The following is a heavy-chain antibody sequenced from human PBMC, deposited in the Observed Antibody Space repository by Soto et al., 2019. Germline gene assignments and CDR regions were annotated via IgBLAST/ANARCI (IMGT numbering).Heavy chain of an antibody. D-gene: IGHD2-2*01. CDR3: ARGWAEGYCSSTSCYGWFDP. Sequence: SVKVSCKASGGTFSSYAISWVRQAPGQGLEWMGGIIPIFGTANYAQKFQGRVTITADESTSTAYMELSSLRSEDTAVYYCARGWAEGYCSSTSCYGWFDPWGQGTLVT. J-gene: IGHJ5*02. V-gene: IGHV1-69*13. CDR1: GGTFSSYA. CDR2: IIPIFGTA.